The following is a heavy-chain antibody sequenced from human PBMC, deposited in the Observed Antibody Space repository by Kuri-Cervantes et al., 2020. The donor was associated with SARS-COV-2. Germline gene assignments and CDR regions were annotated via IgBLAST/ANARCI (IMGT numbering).Heavy chain of an antibody. V-gene: IGHV3-15*01. CDR2: IKSKTDGGTT. Sequence: GGSLRLSCAASGFTFSSYGMHWVRQAPGKGLEWVGRIKSKTDGGTTDYAAPVKGRFTISRDDSKNTLCLQMNSLKTEDTAVYYCTTAGLVGNMYYFDYWGQGTLVTVSS. J-gene: IGHJ4*02. D-gene: IGHD2-15*01. CDR3: TTAGLVGNMYYFDY. CDR1: GFTFSSYG.